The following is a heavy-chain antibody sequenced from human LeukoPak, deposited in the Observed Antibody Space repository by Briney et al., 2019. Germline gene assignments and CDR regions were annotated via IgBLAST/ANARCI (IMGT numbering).Heavy chain of an antibody. Sequence: ASVKVSCKASGGTFSSYAISWVRQAPGQGLEWMGGIVPIFNTANYAQKFQGRITITTDESTSTAYMELSSLRSEDTALYYCAADQDTAMAYYWGQGTLVTVSS. CDR1: GGTFSSYA. D-gene: IGHD5-18*01. V-gene: IGHV1-69*05. CDR3: AADQDTAMAYY. J-gene: IGHJ4*02. CDR2: IVPIFNTA.